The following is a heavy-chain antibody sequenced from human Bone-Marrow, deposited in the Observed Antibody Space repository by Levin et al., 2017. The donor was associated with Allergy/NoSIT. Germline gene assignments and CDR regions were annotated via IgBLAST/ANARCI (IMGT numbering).Heavy chain of an antibody. Sequence: PSETLSLTCTVSGGSISSYYWSWIRQPPGKGPEWIGYIYYTGSTSYHPSLKSRVTMSVDTPRNQFSLKLRSVTTADTAVYYCARSLRWADYYYMDVWGKGTTVTVSS. V-gene: IGHV4-59*01. J-gene: IGHJ6*03. CDR3: ARSLRWADYYYMDV. CDR2: IYYTGST. D-gene: IGHD5-24*01. CDR1: GGSISSYY.